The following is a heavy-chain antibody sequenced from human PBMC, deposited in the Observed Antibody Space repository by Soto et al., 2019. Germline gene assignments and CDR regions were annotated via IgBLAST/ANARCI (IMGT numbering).Heavy chain of an antibody. CDR2: IIPIFGTA. V-gene: IGHV1-69*12. J-gene: IGHJ4*02. CDR1: GGTFSSYA. Sequence: QVQLVQSGAEVKKPGSSVKVSCKASGGTFSSYAISWVRQAPGQGLEWMGGIIPIFGTAHYAQKFQGRVTITADESTSQAYWELSSLRSEDTAVYYCARAYSNSNPRLPGYWGQGTLVTVSS. CDR3: ARAYSNSNPRLPGY. D-gene: IGHD6-13*01.